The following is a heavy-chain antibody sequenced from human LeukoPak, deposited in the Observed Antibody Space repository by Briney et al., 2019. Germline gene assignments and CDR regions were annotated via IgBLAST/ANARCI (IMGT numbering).Heavy chain of an antibody. Sequence: ASVKVSCKASGYTFTGYYMHWVRQAPGPRLEWMGWINPNSGGTNYAQKFQGRVTMTRDTSISTAYMELSRLRSDDTAVYYCARSLVPYSSGWARGNDYWGQGTLVTVSS. J-gene: IGHJ4*02. D-gene: IGHD6-19*01. V-gene: IGHV1-2*02. CDR2: INPNSGGT. CDR1: GYTFTGYY. CDR3: ARSLVPYSSGWARGNDY.